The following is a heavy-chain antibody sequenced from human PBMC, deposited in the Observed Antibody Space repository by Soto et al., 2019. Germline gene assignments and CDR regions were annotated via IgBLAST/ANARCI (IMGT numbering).Heavy chain of an antibody. CDR1: GGSISSSSYY. CDR2: IYYSGST. CDR3: ARLNCYGSGSYYNVYH. Sequence: PSETLSLTCTVSGGSISSSSYYWGWIRQPPGKGLEWIGSIYYSGSTYYNPSLKSRVTISVDTSKNQFSLKLSSVTAADTAVYYCARLNCYGSGSYYNVYHWGQGTLVTVSS. J-gene: IGHJ5*02. V-gene: IGHV4-39*01. D-gene: IGHD3-10*01.